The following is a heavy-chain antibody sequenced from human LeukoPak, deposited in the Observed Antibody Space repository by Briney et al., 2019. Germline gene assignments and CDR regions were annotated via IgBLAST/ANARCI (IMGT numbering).Heavy chain of an antibody. D-gene: IGHD4-17*01. CDR2: INSDGSST. CDR1: GFTFSTYW. CDR3: TRGRYYFEY. J-gene: IGHJ4*02. Sequence: GGSLRLSCAASGFTFSTYWMHWVRQTPGKGLVWVSRINSDGSSTSYADPVKGRFTISRDNAKNTLYLQMNNLRAEDTAVYYCTRGRYYFEYWGQGTLVTVSS. V-gene: IGHV3-74*01.